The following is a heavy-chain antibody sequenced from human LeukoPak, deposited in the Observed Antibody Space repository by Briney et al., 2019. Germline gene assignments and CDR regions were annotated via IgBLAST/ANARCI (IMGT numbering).Heavy chain of an antibody. CDR3: ARTIVVVPAAMHHFGY. D-gene: IGHD2-2*01. Sequence: PSETLSLTCTVSGGSISSYYWSWIRQPPGKGLEWIGYIYYSGSTNYNPSLKSRVTISVDTSKNQFSLKLSSVTAADTAVYYCARTIVVVPAAMHHFGYWGQGTLVTVSS. V-gene: IGHV4-59*01. CDR1: GGSISSYY. J-gene: IGHJ4*02. CDR2: IYYSGST.